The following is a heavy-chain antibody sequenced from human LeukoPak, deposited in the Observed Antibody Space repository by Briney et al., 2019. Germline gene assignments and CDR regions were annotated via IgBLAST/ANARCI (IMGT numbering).Heavy chain of an antibody. Sequence: GASVTVSCKASGYTFTSYYMHWVRQAPGQGLEWMGIINPSGGSTSYAQKFQGRVTMTRDMSTSTVYMELSSLRSEDTAVYYCARGVGGHYDFWSGYYLDYWGQGTLVTVSS. CDR3: ARGVGGHYDFWSGYYLDY. J-gene: IGHJ4*02. D-gene: IGHD3-3*01. CDR1: GYTFTSYY. CDR2: INPSGGST. V-gene: IGHV1-46*01.